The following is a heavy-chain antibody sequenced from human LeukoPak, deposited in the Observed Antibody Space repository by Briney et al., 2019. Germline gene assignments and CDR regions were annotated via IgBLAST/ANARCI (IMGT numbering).Heavy chain of an antibody. CDR1: GYSFTNYW. J-gene: IGHJ4*02. D-gene: IGHD2-2*01. Sequence: GESLKISCKGSGYSFTNYWIGWVRQMPGKGLEWMGIIYPGDSDTRYSPSFQGQATISADKSIKPAYLQWSSLKASDTAIYYCARRFCSSTSCFMWDYWGRGTLVTVSS. V-gene: IGHV5-51*01. CDR3: ARRFCSSTSCFMWDY. CDR2: IYPGDSDT.